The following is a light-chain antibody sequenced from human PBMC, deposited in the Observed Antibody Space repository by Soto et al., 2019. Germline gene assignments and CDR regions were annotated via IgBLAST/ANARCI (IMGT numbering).Light chain of an antibody. CDR1: SSDVGGYNY. V-gene: IGLV2-14*01. Sequence: QSALTQPASVSGSPGQSITISCTGTSSDVGGYNYVSWYQQQPGKAPKLMIYEVSNRPSGVSNRFSGSKSGNTASLTISGLQAEDEADYYCSSYTSSSTVFGGGTKLTVL. J-gene: IGLJ3*02. CDR2: EVS. CDR3: SSYTSSSTV.